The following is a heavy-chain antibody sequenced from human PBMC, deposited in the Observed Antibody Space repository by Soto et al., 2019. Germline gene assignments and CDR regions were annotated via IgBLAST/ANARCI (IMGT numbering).Heavy chain of an antibody. Sequence: ASVKVSCKASGYTFTGYYMHWVRQAPGQGLEWMGWINPNSGGTNYAQKFQGWVTMTRDTSISTAYMELSRLRSDDTAVYYCARGRDFWSGPKHRNNYYYMDVWGKGTTVTVSS. CDR2: INPNSGGT. CDR1: GYTFTGYY. J-gene: IGHJ6*03. D-gene: IGHD3-3*01. CDR3: ARGRDFWSGPKHRNNYYYMDV. V-gene: IGHV1-2*04.